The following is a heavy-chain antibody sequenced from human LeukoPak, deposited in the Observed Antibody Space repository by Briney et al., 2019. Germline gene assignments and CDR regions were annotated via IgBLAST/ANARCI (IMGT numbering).Heavy chain of an antibody. V-gene: IGHV3-30*18. CDR2: ISSDGSNK. D-gene: IGHD1-26*01. J-gene: IGHJ3*02. CDR3: AKRLGIVVTGDAFDI. CDR1: GFTFSSYA. Sequence: SCKASGFTFSSYAMHWVRQAPAKGLDWVAVISSDGSNKYYADSVKGRFTISRDNSKNTLYLQMNSLRAGDTAVYYCAKRLGIVVTGDAFDIWGQGTMVTVSS.